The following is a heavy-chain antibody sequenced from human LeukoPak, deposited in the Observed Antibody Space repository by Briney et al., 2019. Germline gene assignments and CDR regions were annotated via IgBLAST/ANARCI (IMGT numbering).Heavy chain of an antibody. Sequence: SQTLSLTCTVSGGSISSGGYYWSWIRQHLGKGLEWIGYIYYSGSTYYNPSLKSRVTISVDTSKNQFSLKLSSVTAADTAVYYCARGAAAGNNWFDPWGQGTLVTVPS. CDR3: ARGAAAGNNWFDP. CDR2: IYYSGST. CDR1: GGSISSGGYY. V-gene: IGHV4-31*03. D-gene: IGHD6-13*01. J-gene: IGHJ5*02.